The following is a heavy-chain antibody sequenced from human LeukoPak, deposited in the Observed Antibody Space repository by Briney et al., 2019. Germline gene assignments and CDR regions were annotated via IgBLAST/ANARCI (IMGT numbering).Heavy chain of an antibody. CDR3: ARGYYDSSGYVDY. CDR1: GGTFSSYA. V-gene: IGHV1-69*04. CDR2: IIPILGIA. D-gene: IGHD3-22*01. J-gene: IGHJ4*02. Sequence: ASVKVSCKASGGTFSSYAISWVRQAPGQGLEWMGRIIPILGIANYAQKFQGRVTITADKSTSTAYMELSSLRSEDTAVYYCARGYYDSSGYVDYWGQGTLATVSS.